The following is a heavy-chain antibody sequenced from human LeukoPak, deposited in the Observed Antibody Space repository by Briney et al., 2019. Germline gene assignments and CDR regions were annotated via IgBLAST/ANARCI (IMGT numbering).Heavy chain of an antibody. V-gene: IGHV3-43*02. D-gene: IGHD2-15*01. CDR3: AVVASNFDY. Sequence: GGSLRLSCAASGFTFDDYAMHWVRQAPGKGLEWVSLISGDGGSTYYADSVKGRFTISRDNSKNSLYLQVNSLRTEDTALYYCAVVASNFDYWGQGTLVTVSS. CDR1: GFTFDDYA. J-gene: IGHJ4*02. CDR2: ISGDGGST.